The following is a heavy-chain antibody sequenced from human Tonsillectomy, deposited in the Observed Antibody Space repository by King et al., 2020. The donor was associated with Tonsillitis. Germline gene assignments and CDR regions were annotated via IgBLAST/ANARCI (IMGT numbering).Heavy chain of an antibody. J-gene: IGHJ5*02. CDR2: IYHSGNT. CDR1: GDSISSTIW. D-gene: IGHD1-1*01. CDR3: VAYNWNDDGWFDP. V-gene: IGHV4-4*02. Sequence: QLQESGPGLVKPSGTLSLTCAVSGDSISSTIWWTWVRQSPEKGLEWIGEIYHSGNTNYNPSLKSRVTISVAKSMNQFSLRLSSVTAADTAVYYCVAYNWNDDGWFDPWGQGTLVTVSS.